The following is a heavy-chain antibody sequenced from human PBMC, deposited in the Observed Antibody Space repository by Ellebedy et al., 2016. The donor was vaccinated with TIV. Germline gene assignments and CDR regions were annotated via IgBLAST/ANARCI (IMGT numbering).Heavy chain of an antibody. CDR1: GGSISSYY. CDR2: IYYSGST. D-gene: IGHD1-26*01. CDR3: AREKAGANRRYFDY. V-gene: IGHV4-59*13. J-gene: IGHJ4*02. Sequence: SETLSLTXTVSGGSISSYYWSWIRQPPGKGLEWIGYIYYSGSTNYNPSLKSRVTISVDTSKNQFSLKLSSVTAADTAVYYCAREKAGANRRYFDYWGQGTLVTVSS.